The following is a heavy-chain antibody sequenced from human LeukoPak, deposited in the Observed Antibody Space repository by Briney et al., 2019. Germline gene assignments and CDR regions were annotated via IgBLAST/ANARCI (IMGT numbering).Heavy chain of an antibody. V-gene: IGHV3-53*01. CDR2: IYTGGGR. CDR1: GFTVSSYY. J-gene: IGHJ4*02. D-gene: IGHD3-10*01. Sequence: GGSLRLSCAASGFTVSSYYMNWVRQAPGKELEWVSVIYTGGGRYYADSVKGRFTISRDNAKNSLFLQMNSLRAEDTAVYYCATSPYYGSGGGGYWGQGTLVTVSS. CDR3: ATSPYYGSGGGGY.